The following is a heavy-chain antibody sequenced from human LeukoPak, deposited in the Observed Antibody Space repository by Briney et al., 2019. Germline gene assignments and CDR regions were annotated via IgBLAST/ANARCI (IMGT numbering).Heavy chain of an antibody. D-gene: IGHD5/OR15-5a*01. CDR1: GFTFSSYE. J-gene: IGHJ4*02. V-gene: IGHV3-20*04. Sequence: GGSLRLSCAASGFTFSSYEMNWVRQAPGKGLEWVSGITWNGGNTDYADSVKGRFTISRDNAKNFLYLQMNSLRAEDTALYYCARDRFRVPIDHWGQGTLVTVSS. CDR3: ARDRFRVPIDH. CDR2: ITWNGGNT.